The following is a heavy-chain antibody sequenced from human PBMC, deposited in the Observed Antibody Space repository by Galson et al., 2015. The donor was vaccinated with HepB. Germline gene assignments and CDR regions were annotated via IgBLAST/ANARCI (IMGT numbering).Heavy chain of an antibody. V-gene: IGHV3-30-3*01. Sequence: SLRLSCAASGFTFSSYAMHWVRQAPGKGLEWVAVISYDGSNKYYADSVKGRFTISRDNAKNSLYLQMNSLRAEDTAVYYCAREHYDILTGPDAFDIWGQGTMVTVSS. CDR3: AREHYDILTGPDAFDI. D-gene: IGHD3-9*01. CDR2: ISYDGSNK. J-gene: IGHJ3*02. CDR1: GFTFSSYA.